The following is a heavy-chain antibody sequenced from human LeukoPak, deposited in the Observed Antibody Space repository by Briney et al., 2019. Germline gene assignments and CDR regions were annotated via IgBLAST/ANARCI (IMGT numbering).Heavy chain of an antibody. V-gene: IGHV3-30-3*01. Sequence: QPGRSLRLSCAASGFTFSSHAMHWVRQAPCKGLEWVAVISYDGSNRYYADSVKGRFTISRDNAKNSLYLQMNSLRAEDTAVYYCARDSVGAIDYWGQGTLVTVSS. CDR1: GFTFSSHA. CDR2: ISYDGSNR. CDR3: ARDSVGAIDY. J-gene: IGHJ4*02. D-gene: IGHD1-26*01.